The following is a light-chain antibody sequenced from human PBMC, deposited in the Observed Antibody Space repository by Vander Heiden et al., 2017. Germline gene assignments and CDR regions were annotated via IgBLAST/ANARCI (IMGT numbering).Light chain of an antibody. J-gene: IGKJ2*01. Sequence: DIQMTQSPSSLSASVGDRVTITYRASQSISSYLNWFQQKPGKAPKHLIYAASRVQSGVPTRISGSGSGTDFTLTISSLQPEDYATYYCQQSYNTFGQGTKLEIK. CDR1: QSISSY. V-gene: IGKV1-39*01. CDR2: AAS. CDR3: QQSYNT.